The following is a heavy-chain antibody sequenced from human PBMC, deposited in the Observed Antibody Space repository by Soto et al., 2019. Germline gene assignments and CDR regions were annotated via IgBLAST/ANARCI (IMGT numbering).Heavy chain of an antibody. V-gene: IGHV5-10-1*01. CDR2: IDPSDSYT. CDR3: ARLSWHSSGWFFYYGMDV. D-gene: IGHD6-19*01. J-gene: IGHJ6*02. CDR1: GYSFTSYW. Sequence: GESLKISCKGSGYSFTSYWISWVRQMPGKGLEWMGRIDPSDSYTNYSPSFQGHVTISADKSISTACLQWSSLKASDTAMYYCARLSWHSSGWFFYYGMDVWGQGTTVTVSS.